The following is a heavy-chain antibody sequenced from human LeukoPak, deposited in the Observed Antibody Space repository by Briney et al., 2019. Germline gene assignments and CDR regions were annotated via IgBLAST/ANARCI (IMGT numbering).Heavy chain of an antibody. D-gene: IGHD3-22*01. CDR3: ARLASDSSGYYYVRGFDP. CDR2: IYPGDSDT. J-gene: IGHJ5*02. V-gene: IGHV5-51*01. CDR1: GYSFTSYW. Sequence: GESLKISCKGSGYSFTSYWIGWVRQMPGKGLEWMGLIYPGDSDTRYSPSFQGQVTISADKSISTAYLQWSSLKASDTAMYYCARLASDSSGYYYVRGFDPWGQGTLVTVSS.